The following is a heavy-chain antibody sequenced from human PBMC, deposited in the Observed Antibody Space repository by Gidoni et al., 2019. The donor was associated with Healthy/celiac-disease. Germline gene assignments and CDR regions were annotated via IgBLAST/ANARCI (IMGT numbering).Heavy chain of an antibody. J-gene: IGHJ4*02. CDR2: IYYSGST. CDR1: GGSISSYY. D-gene: IGHD3-22*01. Sequence: QVQLQESGPGLVKPSETLSLTCPVSGGSISSYYWSWIRQPPGKGLEWIGYIYYSGSTNYNPSLKSRVTISVDTSKNQFSLKLSSVTAADTAVYYCARGARQDSSGYYGYWGQGTLVTVSS. CDR3: ARGARQDSSGYYGY. V-gene: IGHV4-59*01.